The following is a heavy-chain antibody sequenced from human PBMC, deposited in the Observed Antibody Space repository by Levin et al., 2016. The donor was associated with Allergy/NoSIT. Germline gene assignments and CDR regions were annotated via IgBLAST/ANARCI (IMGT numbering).Heavy chain of an antibody. CDR3: ARGGAAAGFDP. CDR2: IYYDGNT. Sequence: GESLKISCAASGFTVSTNYMNWVRQAPGKGLEWVSIIYYDGNTYYADSVKGRFTISRDTSKNTVYLQMNSLRAEDTGVYFCARGGAAAGFDPWGQGTRVTVSS. V-gene: IGHV3-66*01. D-gene: IGHD6-13*01. J-gene: IGHJ5*02. CDR1: GFTVSTNY.